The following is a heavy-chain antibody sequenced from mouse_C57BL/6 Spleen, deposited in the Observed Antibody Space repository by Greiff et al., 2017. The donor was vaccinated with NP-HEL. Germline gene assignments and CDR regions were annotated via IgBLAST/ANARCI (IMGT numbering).Heavy chain of an antibody. D-gene: IGHD2-4*01. CDR1: GYTFTSYW. V-gene: IGHV1-50*01. CDR3: ASHYDYDVYFDY. CDR2: IDPSDSYT. Sequence: QVQLQQPGAELVKPGASVKLSCKASGYTFTSYWMQWVKQRPGQGLEWIGEIDPSDSYTNYNQKFKGKATLTVDTSSSTAYMQLSSLTSEDSAVYYCASHYDYDVYFDYWGQGTTLTVSS. J-gene: IGHJ2*01.